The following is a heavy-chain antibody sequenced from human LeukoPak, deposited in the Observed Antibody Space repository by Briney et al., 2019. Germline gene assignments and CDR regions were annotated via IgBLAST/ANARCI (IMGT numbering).Heavy chain of an antibody. V-gene: IGHV3-7*01. J-gene: IGHJ4*02. CDR2: IKQDGSEK. CDR1: GFTFSSYW. D-gene: IGHD5-18*01. CDR3: ARGSRGYSSY. Sequence: GGALELSCAASGFTFSSYWMSWGRPAPGKGPEWVANIKQDGSEKYYVDSVKGRFTISRDNAKNSLYLQMNSLRAEDTAVYYCARGSRGYSSYWGQGTLVTVSS.